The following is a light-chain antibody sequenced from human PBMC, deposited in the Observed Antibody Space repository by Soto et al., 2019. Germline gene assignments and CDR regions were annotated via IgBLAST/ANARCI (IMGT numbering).Light chain of an antibody. Sequence: QSVLTQPASVSASPGQSITISCTGTSSDVGGFNYVSWYQQHPGKATKLMNYDVTNRPSGVSYRFSGSKSGNTASLTISGLQAEDEADYYCNSYTSSSTYVFGTGTKVTVL. CDR1: SSDVGGFNY. CDR3: NSYTSSSTYV. V-gene: IGLV2-14*03. CDR2: DVT. J-gene: IGLJ1*01.